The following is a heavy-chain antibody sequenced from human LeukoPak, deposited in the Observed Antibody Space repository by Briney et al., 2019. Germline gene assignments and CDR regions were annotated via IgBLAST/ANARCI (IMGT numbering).Heavy chain of an antibody. Sequence: SQTLSLTCAVSGGSISSGGYSWSWIRQPPGKGLEWIGYIYHSGSTNYNPSLKSRVTISVDTSKNQFSLKLSSVTAADTAVYYCARINGNYFDYWGQGTLVTVSS. CDR2: IYHSGST. D-gene: IGHD1-26*01. CDR3: ARINGNYFDY. J-gene: IGHJ4*02. V-gene: IGHV4-30-2*01. CDR1: GGSISSGGYS.